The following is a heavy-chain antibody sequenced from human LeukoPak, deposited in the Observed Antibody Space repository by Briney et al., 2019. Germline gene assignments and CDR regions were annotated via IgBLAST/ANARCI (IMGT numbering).Heavy chain of an antibody. D-gene: IGHD1-1*01. CDR1: GFTFSSNP. J-gene: IGHJ4*02. Sequence: GGSLRLSCAGSGFTFSSNPLSRVRQAPGKGLEWVSAINPSGGNTYYADSVRGRVTISRDNSKNTPYLQMNTLRAEDTAVYYCATTKQARRYFDYWGQGTLVTVSS. CDR3: ATTKQARRYFDY. CDR2: INPSGGNT. V-gene: IGHV3-23*01.